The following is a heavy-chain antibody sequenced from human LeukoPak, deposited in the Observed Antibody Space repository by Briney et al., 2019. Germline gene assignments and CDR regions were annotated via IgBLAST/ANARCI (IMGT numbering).Heavy chain of an antibody. D-gene: IGHD1-20*01. CDR2: ISGSGDSA. CDR1: EFTSLA. Sequence: GGSLRLSCVASEFTSLAMTWVRQAPGKGLEWVSAISGSGDSAYYADSVKGRFTISRDNSKNTLYLQMNSLRAEDTAVYYCARDPPFIIGTTFFDYWGQGTLVTVSS. CDR3: ARDPPFIIGTTFFDY. J-gene: IGHJ4*02. V-gene: IGHV3-23*01.